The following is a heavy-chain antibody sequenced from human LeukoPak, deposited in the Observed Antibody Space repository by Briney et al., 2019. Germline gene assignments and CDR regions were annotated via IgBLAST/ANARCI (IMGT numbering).Heavy chain of an antibody. D-gene: IGHD4-17*01. CDR1: GFTFSSYA. CDR3: ANFYGDYGLDYFDY. CDR2: ISGSGGST. V-gene: IGHV3-23*01. Sequence: GGSLRLSCAASGFTFSSYAMSWVRQAPGKGLEWVSTISGSGGSTYYADSVKGRFTISRDNSKNTLYLQMNSLRAEDTAVYYCANFYGDYGLDYFDYWGQGTLVTVSS. J-gene: IGHJ4*02.